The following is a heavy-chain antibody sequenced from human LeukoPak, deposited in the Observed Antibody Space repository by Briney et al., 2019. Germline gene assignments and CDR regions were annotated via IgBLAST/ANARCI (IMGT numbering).Heavy chain of an antibody. V-gene: IGHV4-59*08. Sequence: SETLSLTCTVSGGSISSYYWSWIRQPPGKGLEWIGYIYYSGSTNYNPSLKSRVTISVDTSKSQFSLKLSSVSAADTAVYYCARHPGGGAYYDSSGYYYDYWGQGTLVTVSS. J-gene: IGHJ4*02. CDR3: ARHPGGGAYYDSSGYYYDY. CDR2: IYYSGST. D-gene: IGHD3-22*01. CDR1: GGSISSYY.